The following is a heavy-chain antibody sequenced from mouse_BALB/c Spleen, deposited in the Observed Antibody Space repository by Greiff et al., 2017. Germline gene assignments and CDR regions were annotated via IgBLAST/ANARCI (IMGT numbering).Heavy chain of an antibody. J-gene: IGHJ4*01. V-gene: IGHV1S130*01. CDR2: IHPNSGNT. CDR1: GYTFTSSW. D-gene: IGHD2-10*01. Sequence: QVQLQQSGSVLVRPGASVKLSCKASGYTFTSSWMHWAKQRPGQGLEWIGEIHPNSGNTNYNEKFKGKATLTVDTSSSTAYVDLSSLTSEDSAVYYRARSAYYGNYYAMDYWGQGTSVTVSS. CDR3: ARSAYYGNYYAMDY.